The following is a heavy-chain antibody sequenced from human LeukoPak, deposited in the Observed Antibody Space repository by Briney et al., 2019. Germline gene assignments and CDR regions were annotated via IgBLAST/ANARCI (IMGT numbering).Heavy chain of an antibody. V-gene: IGHV1-69*13. D-gene: IGHD3-3*01. J-gene: IGHJ3*02. Sequence: ASVKVSCRASGGTFSTFAISWVRQAPGQGLEYMGGIIPILGTAKYTQTFQGRVTITADESSSTAYMELSSLRSKDTAVYYCARGGGGATIFGVGSDAFDIWGQGTMVTVSS. CDR2: IIPILGTA. CDR3: ARGGGGATIFGVGSDAFDI. CDR1: GGTFSTFA.